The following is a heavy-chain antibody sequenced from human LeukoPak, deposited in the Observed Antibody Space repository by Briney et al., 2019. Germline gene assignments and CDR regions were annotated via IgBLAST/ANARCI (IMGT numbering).Heavy chain of an antibody. CDR2: ISAYNGNT. V-gene: IGHV1-18*01. J-gene: IGHJ4*02. CDR1: GYTFTSYG. Sequence: VASVKVSCKASGYTFTSYGISWVRQAPGQGLEWMGWISAYNGNTNYAQKLQGGVTMTTDTSTSTAYMELRSLRSDDTAVYYCARVPRRSGVRFVEWLGDTLDYWGQGTLVTVSS. D-gene: IGHD3-3*01. CDR3: ARVPRRSGVRFVEWLGDTLDY.